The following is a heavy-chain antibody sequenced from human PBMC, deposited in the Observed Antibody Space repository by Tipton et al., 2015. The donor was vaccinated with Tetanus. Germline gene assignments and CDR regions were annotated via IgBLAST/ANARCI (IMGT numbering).Heavy chain of an antibody. V-gene: IGHV1-69*01. J-gene: IGHJ4*02. D-gene: IGHD6-25*01. CDR3: VRVRAAAGGSDY. CDR1: GGPFYKHG. CDR2: IIPASGAT. Sequence: QLVQSGAEVKKPGSSVKVSCKSSGGPFYKHGIDWVRQAPGQGLEWMGGIIPASGATNYAHKFQGRVTMTADASTTTVHMELSNLTSDDTAVYYCVRVRAAAGGSDYWGQGTLVTV.